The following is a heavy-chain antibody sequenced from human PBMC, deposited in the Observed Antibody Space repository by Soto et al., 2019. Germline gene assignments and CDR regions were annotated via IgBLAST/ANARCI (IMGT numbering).Heavy chain of an antibody. CDR2: IYYRGST. D-gene: IGHD3-10*01. J-gene: IGHJ5*02. Sequence: PSETLSLTCTVSGGSISSYYWSWIRQPPGKGLEWIGYIYYRGSTNYNPSLKSRVTISVDTSKNQFYLKMSSVTAADTAVYYCARAWFGELLGEVDPWGHGTLVTVSS. CDR3: ARAWFGELLGEVDP. CDR1: GGSISSYY. V-gene: IGHV4-59*01.